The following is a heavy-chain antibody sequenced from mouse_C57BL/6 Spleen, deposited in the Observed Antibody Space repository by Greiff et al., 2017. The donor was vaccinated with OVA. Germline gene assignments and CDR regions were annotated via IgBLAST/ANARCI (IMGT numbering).Heavy chain of an antibody. D-gene: IGHD1-1*01. CDR3: ARWDYYGSNYAMDY. CDR2: IYIGNGYT. V-gene: IGHV1-58*01. J-gene: IGHJ4*01. Sequence: EVKVVESGAELVRPGSSVKMSCKTSGYTFTSYGINWVKQRPGQGLEWIGYIYIGNGYTEYNEKFKGKATLTSDTSSSTAYMQLSSLTSEDSAIYFCARWDYYGSNYAMDYWGQGTSVTVSS. CDR1: GYTFTSYG.